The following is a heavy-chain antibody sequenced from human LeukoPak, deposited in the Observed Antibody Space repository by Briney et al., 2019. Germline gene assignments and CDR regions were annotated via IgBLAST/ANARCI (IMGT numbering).Heavy chain of an antibody. J-gene: IGHJ6*02. D-gene: IGHD1-1*01. CDR3: AKDLRTGIAHGMDV. CDR1: GGSFSGYY. CDR2: ISGGGGST. V-gene: IGHV3-23*01. Sequence: PSETLSLTCAVYGGSFSGYYWSWIRQPPGKGLEWVLGISGGGGSTYYADSVKGRFTISRDNSENTLYLQMSGLRAEDTAVYYCAKDLRTGIAHGMDVWGQGTTVTVSS.